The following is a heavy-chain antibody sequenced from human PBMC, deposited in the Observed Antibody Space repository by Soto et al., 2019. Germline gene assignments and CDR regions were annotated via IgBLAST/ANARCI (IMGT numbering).Heavy chain of an antibody. J-gene: IGHJ6*02. D-gene: IGHD2-2*01. V-gene: IGHV1-24*01. Sequence: ALVKVSCKVSGYTLTELSMHWVRQAPGKGLEWMGVFDPEDGETIYAQKFQGRVTMTEDTSTDTAYMELSSLRSEDTAVYYCATSVIHGTGNIVVVPAATYQALNGMDVWGQGTTVTVSS. CDR3: ATSVIHGTGNIVVVPAATYQALNGMDV. CDR1: GYTLTELS. CDR2: FDPEDGET.